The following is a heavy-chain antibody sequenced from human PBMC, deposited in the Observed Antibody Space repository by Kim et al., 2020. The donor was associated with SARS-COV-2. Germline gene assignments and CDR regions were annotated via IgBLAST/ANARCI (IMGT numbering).Heavy chain of an antibody. CDR1: GFGVGGYA. J-gene: IGHJ6*02. CDR3: AKEISGSYRMDV. CDR2: ISPNSASK. D-gene: IGHD6-25*01. V-gene: IGHV3-9*01. Sequence: GGSLRLSCAASGFGVGGYAMHWVREAPGKGLEWVSGISPNSASKTYGDSVKGRFTISRDNDKNSLYLQMNSLRAEDTALYYCAKEISGSYRMDVWGQGTTVIVS.